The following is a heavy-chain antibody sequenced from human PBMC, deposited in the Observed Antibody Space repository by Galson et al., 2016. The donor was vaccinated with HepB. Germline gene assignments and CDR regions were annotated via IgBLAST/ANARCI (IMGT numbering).Heavy chain of an antibody. D-gene: IGHD6-13*01. CDR1: GFTLNNYP. V-gene: IGHV3-30*04. J-gene: IGHJ6*02. Sequence: SLRLSCAASGFTLNNYPIHWVRQAPGKGLEWLALISYDGSNGHYADSVKGRFTISRDNSKNTGNLQMSSLRSEDTAVYYCARVSSSWSPLGGDGMDVWGQGTTVTVSS. CDR2: ISYDGSNG. CDR3: ARVSSSWSPLGGDGMDV.